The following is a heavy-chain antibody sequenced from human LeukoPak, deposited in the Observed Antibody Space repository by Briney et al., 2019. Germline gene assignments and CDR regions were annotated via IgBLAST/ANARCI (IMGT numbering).Heavy chain of an antibody. V-gene: IGHV3-7*05. CDR3: VKDLGRYRNNCFDY. CDR1: GFTFSTYW. D-gene: IGHD1-26*01. Sequence: GGSLRLSCAVSGFTFSTYWMSWVRQAPGKGLEWVANINLDGSVEYYMDSVKGRFTISRDNAKNSLYLQMNSLRAEDTAVYYCVKDLGRYRNNCFDYWGQGTLVTVSS. J-gene: IGHJ4*02. CDR2: INLDGSVE.